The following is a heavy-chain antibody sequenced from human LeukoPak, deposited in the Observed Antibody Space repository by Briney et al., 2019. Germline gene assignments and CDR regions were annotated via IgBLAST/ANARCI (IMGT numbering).Heavy chain of an antibody. Sequence: SVKVSCKASGGTFSSYAISWVRQAPGQGLEWMGGIIPIFGTANYAQKFQGRVTITTDESTSTAYMELSSLRSEDTAVYYCASNGRSYDSSGYYSPYFDYWGQGTLVTVSS. J-gene: IGHJ4*02. CDR1: GGTFSSYA. V-gene: IGHV1-69*05. D-gene: IGHD3-22*01. CDR3: ASNGRSYDSSGYYSPYFDY. CDR2: IIPIFGTA.